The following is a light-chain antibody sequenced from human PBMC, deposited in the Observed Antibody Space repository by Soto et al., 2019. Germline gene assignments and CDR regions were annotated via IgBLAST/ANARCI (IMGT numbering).Light chain of an antibody. Sequence: QSVLTQPPSVSATPGQKVTISCSGSSSNIGAGYDVHWHQQLPGTAPKLLIYGNSNRPSGVPDRFSGSKSGATASLAIKGLQAEDEGNYYCQSQDSSLSGSKVVFGGGTKLTVL. CDR3: QSQDSSLSGSKVV. CDR1: SSNIGAGYD. CDR2: GNS. J-gene: IGLJ2*01. V-gene: IGLV1-40*01.